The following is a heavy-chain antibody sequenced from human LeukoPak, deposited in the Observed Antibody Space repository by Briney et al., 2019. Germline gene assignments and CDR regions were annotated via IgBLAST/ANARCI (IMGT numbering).Heavy chain of an antibody. V-gene: IGHV3-66*01. Sequence: PGGSLRLSCAASGFTVSSNYMSWVRQAPGKGLEWVSVIYSGGSTYYADSVKGRFTISRDNSKNMLYLQMNNLRAEDTAVYYCAKDRDYYDSSGHHLIDYWGQGTLVTVSS. J-gene: IGHJ4*02. CDR2: IYSGGST. CDR3: AKDRDYYDSSGHHLIDY. D-gene: IGHD3-22*01. CDR1: GFTVSSNY.